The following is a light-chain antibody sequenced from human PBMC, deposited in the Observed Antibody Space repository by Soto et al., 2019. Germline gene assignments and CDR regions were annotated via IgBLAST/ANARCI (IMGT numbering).Light chain of an antibody. V-gene: IGKV3-15*01. CDR1: QSVDIS. J-gene: IGKJ1*01. CDR2: GAS. CDR3: QQYRAWPRT. Sequence: IVLTQSPATLSGSPWEVVILSFMASQSVDISLAWYQQKPGQAPRLLIYGASTRATDMPGTFSGRGSGTEFTLTITSLRPEDFGVYYCQQYRAWPRTFGQGTKVDIK.